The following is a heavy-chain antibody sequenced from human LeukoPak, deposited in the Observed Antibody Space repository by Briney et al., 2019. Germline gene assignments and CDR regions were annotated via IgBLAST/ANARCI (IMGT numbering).Heavy chain of an antibody. CDR3: ARPLFCAFDNCGYWLDP. CDR2: INPNGDAT. CDR1: GYTFTKYL. V-gene: IGHV1-46*01. Sequence: GASVKVSCKTSGYTFTKYLIHWLRQAPGQGLDGVGTINPNGDATNYAPRLQGRLTLTQNPSTSTVYMELRGLTPDDTAVYYCARPLFCAFDNCGYWLDPWGPGTLVTVSS. J-gene: IGHJ5*02. D-gene: IGHD1-20*01.